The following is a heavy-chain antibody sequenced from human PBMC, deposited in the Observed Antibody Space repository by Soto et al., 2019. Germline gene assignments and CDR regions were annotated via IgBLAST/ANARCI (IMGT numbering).Heavy chain of an antibody. D-gene: IGHD3-16*01. CDR2: VKEDGSEL. J-gene: IGHJ4*02. Sequence: GGSLRLSCAVSGFNVRNYWMSWVRQAPGKGLEWVASVKEDGSELYYLHSVRGRFSISRDSAGNALHLTMNYLSAEDTGVYFCARDIGFDYVNWGQGIPVTVSS. CDR3: ARDIGFDYVN. V-gene: IGHV3-7*01. CDR1: GFNVRNYW.